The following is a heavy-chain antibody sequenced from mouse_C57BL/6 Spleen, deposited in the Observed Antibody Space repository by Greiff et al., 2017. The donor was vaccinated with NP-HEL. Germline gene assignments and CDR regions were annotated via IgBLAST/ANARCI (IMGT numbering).Heavy chain of an antibody. CDR1: GYTFTSYW. CDR3: ARGEDYLFDD. CDR2: LDPSDSYT. Sequence: VPLQQPGAELVMPGASVKLSCKASGYTFTSYWMHWVKQRPGQGLEWIGELDPSDSYTNYNQKFKGKSTCTVDKSSSTAYMQLSSLTSEDSAVYYCARGEDYLFDDWGQGTTLTVSS. J-gene: IGHJ2*01. V-gene: IGHV1-69*01. D-gene: IGHD2-4*01.